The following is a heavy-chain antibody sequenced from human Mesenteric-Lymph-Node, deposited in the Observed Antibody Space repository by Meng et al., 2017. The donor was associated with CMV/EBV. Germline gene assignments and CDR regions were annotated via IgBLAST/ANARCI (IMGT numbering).Heavy chain of an antibody. D-gene: IGHD6-6*01. V-gene: IGHV5-51*01. CDR1: GYRFNSYW. J-gene: IGHJ5*02. CDR2: IYPDDSYT. CDR3: AREYSGSRGFDKWFDP. Sequence: GGSLRLSCKGSGYRFNSYWIGWVRQMPGKGLEWMGIIYPDDSYTRYSPSFQGQVTISADKSISTAYLQWSSLRASDPAMYYCAREYSGSRGFDKWFDPWGQGTLVTVSS.